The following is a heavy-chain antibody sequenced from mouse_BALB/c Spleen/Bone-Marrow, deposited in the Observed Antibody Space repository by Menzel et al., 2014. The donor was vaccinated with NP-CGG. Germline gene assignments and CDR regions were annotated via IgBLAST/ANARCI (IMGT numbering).Heavy chain of an antibody. J-gene: IGHJ2*01. Sequence: EVQLVESGGGLMKPGGSLKLSCAASGFTFSDYYMYWVRPTPEKRLEWVATISDGGTYSYYADSVKGRFTISRDNAKSNLYLQMNSLKSEDTAMYYCARDMGDYWGQGTTLTVSS. CDR1: GFTFSDYY. V-gene: IGHV5-4*02. D-gene: IGHD1-1*02. CDR3: ARDMGDY. CDR2: ISDGGTYS.